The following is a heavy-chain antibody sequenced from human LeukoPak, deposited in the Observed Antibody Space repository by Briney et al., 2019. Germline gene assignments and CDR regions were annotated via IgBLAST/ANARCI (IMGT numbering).Heavy chain of an antibody. V-gene: IGHV4-59*12. CDR1: GGSISSYY. J-gene: IGHJ5*02. CDR2: IYYSGST. D-gene: IGHD3-3*01. Sequence: SETLSLTCTVSGGSISSYYWSWVRQPPGKGLEWIGYIYYSGSTNYNPSLKSRVTISVDTSKNQFSLKLSSVTAADTAVYYRARRAIFRRLLKWFDPWGQGTLVTVSS. CDR3: ARRAIFRRLLKWFDP.